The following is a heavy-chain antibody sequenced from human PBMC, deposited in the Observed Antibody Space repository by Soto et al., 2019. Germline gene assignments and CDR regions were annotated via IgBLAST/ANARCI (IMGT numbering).Heavy chain of an antibody. CDR2: MNPNSGNT. Sequence: ASVKVSCKASGYTFTSYDINWVRQATGQGLEWMGWMNPNSGNTGYAQNFHGRVTMTRNTSISTAYMELSSLRSEDTAVYYCARVKSYDILTGYSTWFDPWGQGTLVTVSS. V-gene: IGHV1-8*01. CDR1: GYTFTSYD. J-gene: IGHJ5*02. CDR3: ARVKSYDILTGYSTWFDP. D-gene: IGHD3-9*01.